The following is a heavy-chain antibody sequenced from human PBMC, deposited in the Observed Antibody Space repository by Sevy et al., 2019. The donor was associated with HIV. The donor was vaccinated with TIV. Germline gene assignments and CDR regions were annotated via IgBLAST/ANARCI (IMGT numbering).Heavy chain of an antibody. V-gene: IGHV3-48*03. D-gene: IGHD2-8*01. CDR2: ISSSGSSI. CDR3: TRNGGAFDNGFDH. Sequence: GGSLRLSCTASGFTFSSYDMNWVRQAPGKGLEWVSKISSSGSSIYYADSVKGRFTISRDNAKNSLNLQMNSLRAEDTAVYYCTRNGGAFDNGFDHWGQRTLVTVSS. CDR1: GFTFSSYD. J-gene: IGHJ5*02.